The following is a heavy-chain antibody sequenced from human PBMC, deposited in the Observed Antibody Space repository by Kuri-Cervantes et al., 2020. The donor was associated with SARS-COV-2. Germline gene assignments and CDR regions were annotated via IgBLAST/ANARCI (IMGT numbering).Heavy chain of an antibody. J-gene: IGHJ4*02. CDR2: ISGYSTGT. Sequence: GESLKISCAASGFTISSYSMTWVRQAPGKGLEWVSVISGYSTGTYYADSVKGRFTISRDTSKNTLFLQMNSLRAEDTAVYYCAKHSAGRDFWGGHDFWGQGTLVTVSS. V-gene: IGHV3-23*01. D-gene: IGHD3-3*01. CDR1: GFTISSYS. CDR3: AKHSAGRDFWGGHDF.